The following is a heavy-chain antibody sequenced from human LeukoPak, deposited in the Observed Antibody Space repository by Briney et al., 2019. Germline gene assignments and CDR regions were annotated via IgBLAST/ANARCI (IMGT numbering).Heavy chain of an antibody. Sequence: GGSLRLSCSTSGFTFGAYAMSWVRQAPGKGLEWVGFIQAKAYGGATKYAASVNGRFSISRDDYQSIANLQMNDLKTEDTAVYYCTRAPHPRCSSSGCYLDYWGEGTLVTVSS. CDR1: GFTFGAYA. CDR2: IQAKAYGGAT. CDR3: TRAPHPRCSSSGCYLDY. D-gene: IGHD2-2*01. J-gene: IGHJ4*02. V-gene: IGHV3-49*04.